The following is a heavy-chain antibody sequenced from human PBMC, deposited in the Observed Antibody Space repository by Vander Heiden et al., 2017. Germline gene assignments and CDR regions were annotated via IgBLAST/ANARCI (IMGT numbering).Heavy chain of an antibody. J-gene: IGHJ4*02. Sequence: QLQLQESGPGLGKPSETLSLTCPVSGASISSGTHYWGWVRQPPGKGLEWIGTIYDSGLTFYKPSLRSRATISVDTSKNQFSLKLNSVTAADTAVYYCARKRYSSGWDFDYWGQGVLVTVSS. CDR2: IYDSGLT. CDR1: GASISSGTHY. CDR3: ARKRYSSGWDFDY. V-gene: IGHV4-39*01. D-gene: IGHD6-19*01.